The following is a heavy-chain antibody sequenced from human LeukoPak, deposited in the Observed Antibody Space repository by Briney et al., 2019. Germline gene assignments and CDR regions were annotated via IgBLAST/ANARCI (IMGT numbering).Heavy chain of an antibody. D-gene: IGHD3-10*01. CDR1: GFTFSSYS. J-gene: IGHJ4*02. CDR2: ISSSSSTI. Sequence: GSLRLSCAASGFTFSSYSMNWVRQAPGKGLEWVSYISSSSSTIYYADSVKGRFTISRDNAKNSLYLQMNSLRAEDTAVYYCTPHRDGSYPFDYWGQGTLVTVSS. CDR3: TPHRDGSYPFDY. V-gene: IGHV3-48*01.